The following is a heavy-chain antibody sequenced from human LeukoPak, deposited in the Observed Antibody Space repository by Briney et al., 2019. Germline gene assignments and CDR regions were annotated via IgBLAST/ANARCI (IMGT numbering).Heavy chain of an antibody. Sequence: ASVKVSCKASGYTFTSYDINWVRQSTGQGLEWTGWMNPYNGNTGYAQKFEGRVIMTRDTSISTAYLELSSLTSEDTAVYYCARAAVNLHPNHYYYMDVWGKGTTVTVSS. CDR3: ARAAVNLHPNHYYYMDV. V-gene: IGHV1-8*01. CDR1: GYTFTSYD. CDR2: MNPYNGNT. J-gene: IGHJ6*03.